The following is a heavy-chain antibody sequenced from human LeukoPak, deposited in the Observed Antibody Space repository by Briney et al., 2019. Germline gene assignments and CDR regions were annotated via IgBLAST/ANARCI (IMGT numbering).Heavy chain of an antibody. Sequence: PGGSLRLSCAASGFTFSSYSMNWVRQAPGKGLEWVSAISGSGGSTYYADSVKGRFTISRDNSKNTLYLRMNSLRAEDTAVYYCAKVSCGGSCYSHAFDIWGQGIMVTVSS. J-gene: IGHJ3*02. CDR2: ISGSGGST. CDR1: GFTFSSYS. D-gene: IGHD2-15*01. CDR3: AKVSCGGSCYSHAFDI. V-gene: IGHV3-23*01.